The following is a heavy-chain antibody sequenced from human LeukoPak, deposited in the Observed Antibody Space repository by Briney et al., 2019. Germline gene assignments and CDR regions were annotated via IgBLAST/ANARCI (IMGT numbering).Heavy chain of an antibody. Sequence: SETLSLTCAVSGYSISSGYYWGWIRQPPGRGLEWIGYIYYSGSTYYNPSLKSRVTISVDTSKNQFSLKLSSVTAADTAVYYCARTPLGSDIVVVPAADYWGQGTLVTVSS. CDR3: ARTPLGSDIVVVPAADY. J-gene: IGHJ4*02. V-gene: IGHV4-30-4*08. CDR2: IYYSGST. D-gene: IGHD2-2*01. CDR1: GYSISSGYY.